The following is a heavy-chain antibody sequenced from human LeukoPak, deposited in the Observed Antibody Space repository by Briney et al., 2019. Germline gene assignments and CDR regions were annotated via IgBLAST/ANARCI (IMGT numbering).Heavy chain of an antibody. CDR3: ARESGSSRFFDY. CDR2: VYNDGSTT. V-gene: IGHV3-74*01. CDR1: GFTFSSHW. Sequence: GGSLRLSCAASGFTFSSHWMHWVRQAPGEGLVRVSRVYNDGSTTNYADSVKGRFTISRDNAKNTLYLQMNSLRAEDMAVYYCARESGSSRFFDYWGQGTLVTVSS. J-gene: IGHJ4*02. D-gene: IGHD6-6*01.